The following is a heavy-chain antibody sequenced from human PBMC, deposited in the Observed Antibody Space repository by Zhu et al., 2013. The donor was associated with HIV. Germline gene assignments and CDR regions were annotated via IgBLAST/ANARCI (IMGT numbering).Heavy chain of an antibody. CDR2: INHSGST. J-gene: IGHJ4*02. CDR3: ARGAAAAGRRVWGDY. CDR1: GGSFSGYY. D-gene: IGHD6-13*01. V-gene: IGHV4-34*01. Sequence: QVQLQQWGAGLLKPSETLSLTCAVYGGSFSGYYWSWIRQPPGKGLEWIGEINHSGSTNYNPSLKSRVTISVDTSKNQFSLKLSSVTAADTAVYYCARGAAAAGRRVWGDYWGQGTLVTVSS.